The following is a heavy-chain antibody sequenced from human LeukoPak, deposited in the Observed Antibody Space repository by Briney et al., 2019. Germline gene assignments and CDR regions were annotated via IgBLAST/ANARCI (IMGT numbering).Heavy chain of an antibody. CDR3: AGDSHTHYFDS. D-gene: IGHD2-15*01. V-gene: IGHV3-30-3*01. CDR2: LSHDGGTK. J-gene: IGHJ4*02. CDR1: GFTFNNYA. Sequence: GGSLRLSCAASGFTFNNYAMNWVRQAPGKGLEWVAALSHDGGTKYYADSVKGRFTSSRDNSKNTLYLQMNSLRAEDTAVYYCAGDSHTHYFDSWGQGTLVTVSS.